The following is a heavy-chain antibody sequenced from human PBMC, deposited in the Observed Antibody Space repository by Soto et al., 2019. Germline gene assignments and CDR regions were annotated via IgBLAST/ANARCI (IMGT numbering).Heavy chain of an antibody. D-gene: IGHD3-22*01. CDR3: ARGYYYDSSGSLTDY. Sequence: ASVKVSCKASGYTFTSYGISWVRQAPGQGLEWMGWISAYNGNTNYAQKLQGRVTMTTDTSTSTAYMELSSLRSDDTAVYYCARGYYYDSSGSLTDYWGQGTLVTVSS. J-gene: IGHJ4*02. V-gene: IGHV1-18*01. CDR2: ISAYNGNT. CDR1: GYTFTSYG.